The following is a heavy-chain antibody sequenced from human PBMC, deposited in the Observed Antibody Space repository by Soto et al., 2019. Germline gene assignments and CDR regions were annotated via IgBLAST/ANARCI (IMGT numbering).Heavy chain of an antibody. Sequence: GGSLRLSCAASGFTFSSYAMHWVRQAPGKGLEWVAVVSYDGSNKYYADSVKGEFTIARDSSKKTVYLQMNSLRAEDTVVYYGARDMPLGRNPTAALAYSFDYWGQGTLVTVSS. D-gene: IGHD2-2*01. CDR3: ARDMPLGRNPTAALAYSFDY. V-gene: IGHV3-30-3*01. J-gene: IGHJ4*02. CDR1: GFTFSSYA. CDR2: VSYDGSNK.